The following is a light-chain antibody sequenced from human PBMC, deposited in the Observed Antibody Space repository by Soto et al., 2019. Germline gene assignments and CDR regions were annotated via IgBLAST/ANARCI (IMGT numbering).Light chain of an antibody. J-gene: IGKJ1*01. Sequence: DIQMTQSPSTLSASIGDRVTITCRASQSISTSLVWYQQKPGKAPNLLIYAASSLERGVPPRFTGSGSGTEFTLTISSLRPDDFATYFCQQYRSYPWTFGQGTKVEIK. CDR2: AAS. V-gene: IGKV1-5*01. CDR1: QSISTS. CDR3: QQYRSYPWT.